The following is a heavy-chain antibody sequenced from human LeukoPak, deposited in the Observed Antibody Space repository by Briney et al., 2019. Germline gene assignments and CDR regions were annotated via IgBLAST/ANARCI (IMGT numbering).Heavy chain of an antibody. CDR1: GYTFTSYG. CDR2: IIPIFGTA. Sequence: ASVKVSCKASGYTFTSYGISWVRQAPGQGLEWMGGIIPIFGTANYAQKFQGRVTITADESTSTAYMELSSLRSEDTAVYYCARDMWTRDSSGYPLDYWGQGTLVTVSS. CDR3: ARDMWTRDSSGYPLDY. V-gene: IGHV1-69*13. J-gene: IGHJ4*02. D-gene: IGHD3-22*01.